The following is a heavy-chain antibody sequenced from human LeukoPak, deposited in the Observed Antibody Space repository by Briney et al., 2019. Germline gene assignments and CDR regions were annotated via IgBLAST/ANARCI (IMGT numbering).Heavy chain of an antibody. D-gene: IGHD3-22*01. CDR2: ISYDGSNK. J-gene: IGHJ4*02. V-gene: IGHV3-30*04. CDR1: GFTFSSYA. CDR3: ARGPTVIYYEGSGYYYFDY. Sequence: QTGGSLRLSCAASGFTFSSYAMHWVRQAPGKGLEWVAVISYDGSNKYYADSVKGRFTISRDNSKNTLYLQMNSLRAEDTAVYYCARGPTVIYYEGSGYYYFDYWGQGTLVTVSS.